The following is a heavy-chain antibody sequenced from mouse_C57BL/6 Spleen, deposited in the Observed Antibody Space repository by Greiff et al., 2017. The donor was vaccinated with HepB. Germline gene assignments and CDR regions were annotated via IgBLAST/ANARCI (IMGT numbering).Heavy chain of an antibody. CDR2: IHPNSGST. D-gene: IGHD4-1*02. V-gene: IGHV1-64*01. CDR3: ARSNWDGGDY. Sequence: LQEPGAALVKPGASVKLSCKASGYTFTSYWMHWVKQRPGQGLEWIGMIHPNSGSTNYNEKFKSKATLTVDKSSSTAYMQLSSLTSEDSAVYYCARSNWDGGDYWGQGTTLTVSS. CDR1: GYTFTSYW. J-gene: IGHJ2*01.